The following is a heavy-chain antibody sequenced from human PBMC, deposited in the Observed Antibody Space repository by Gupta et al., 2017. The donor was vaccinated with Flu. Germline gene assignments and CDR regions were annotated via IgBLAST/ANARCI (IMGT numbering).Heavy chain of an antibody. D-gene: IGHD2-2*02. CDR3: AREQFCNTASCYRWFDP. Sequence: QEQLLQSGAEVREPGASVKVSCKASGYTFTAYYIHWVRQAPGQGLEWLGRINPHSRSTNYEQKFQGRVTLTMDTSISTAYMDLSRLRYEDTAVYYCAREQFCNTASCYRWFDPWGQGTLVTVSS. V-gene: IGHV1-2*06. CDR2: INPHSRST. J-gene: IGHJ5*02. CDR1: GYTFTAYY.